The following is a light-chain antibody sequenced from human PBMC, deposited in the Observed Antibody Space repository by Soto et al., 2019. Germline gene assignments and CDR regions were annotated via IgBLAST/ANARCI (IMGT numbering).Light chain of an antibody. V-gene: IGLV2-8*01. CDR2: EVY. J-gene: IGLJ1*01. CDR1: SSDVGGYNY. CDR3: SSYVGTTSYV. Sequence: QSVLTQPHSASGSPGQPVTISCTGTSSDVGGYNYVSWYQHHPGKAPKLIIYEVYKRPSGVPDRFSGSKSGNTAALTVSGLQAEDEADYYCSSYVGTTSYVFGTGTKVTVL.